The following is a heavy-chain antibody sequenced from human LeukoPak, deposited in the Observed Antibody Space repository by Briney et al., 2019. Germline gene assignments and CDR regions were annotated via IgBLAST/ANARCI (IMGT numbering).Heavy chain of an antibody. CDR3: ARGHGSGIYVDAFDI. Sequence: SETLSLTCTVFGGSINSYSWSWIRQPPGKGLEWIGYISYIGSTNYNPSTNYNPTNYNPSLRSRVTISVETSKNQFSLKLSSVTAADTAVYYCARGHGSGIYVDAFDIWTQGTMVTVSS. V-gene: IGHV4-59*01. J-gene: IGHJ3*02. CDR1: GGSINSYS. CDR2: ISYIGSTNYNPSTNYNPT. D-gene: IGHD3-10*01.